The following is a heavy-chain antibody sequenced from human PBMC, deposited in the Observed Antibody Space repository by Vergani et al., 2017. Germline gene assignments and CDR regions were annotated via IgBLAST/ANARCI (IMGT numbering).Heavy chain of an antibody. CDR3: AHTYYDFWSGYYGLDY. J-gene: IGHJ4*02. V-gene: IGHV2-5*01. CDR1: GFSLSTSGVG. D-gene: IGHD3-3*01. Sequence: QITLTESGPTLVKPTQTLTLTCTFSGFSLSTSGVGVGWIRQSPGKALEWLALIYWNDDKRYSPSLKSRVTITKDTSKNQVVLTMTNMDPVDTATYYCAHTYYDFWSGYYGLDYWGQGTLVTVSS. CDR2: IYWNDDK.